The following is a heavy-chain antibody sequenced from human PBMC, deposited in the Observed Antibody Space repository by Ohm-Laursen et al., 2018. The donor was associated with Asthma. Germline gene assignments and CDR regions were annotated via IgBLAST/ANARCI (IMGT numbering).Heavy chain of an antibody. J-gene: IGHJ3*01. CDR1: GFTFNKHH. Sequence: SLRLSCAASGFTFNKHHMTWVRQAPGKGLEWVANIKQDASEKYYLASVRGRFTTSRDNAENSVFLQMNSLRAEDTAIYYCVRDTRFAFHFWGQGTMVTVSS. V-gene: IGHV3-7*01. CDR3: VRDTRFAFHF. CDR2: IKQDASEK.